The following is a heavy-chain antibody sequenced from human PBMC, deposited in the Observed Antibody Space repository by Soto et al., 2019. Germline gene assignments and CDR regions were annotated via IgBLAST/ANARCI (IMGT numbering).Heavy chain of an antibody. V-gene: IGHV4-31*03. CDR3: ARVGSDYYGSGSYLDY. CDR2: IYYSGST. J-gene: IGHJ4*02. CDR1: GGSISSGGYY. D-gene: IGHD3-10*01. Sequence: QVQLQESGPGLVKPSQTLSLTCTVSGGSISSGGYYWSWIRQHPGKGLEWIGYIYYSGSTYYNPSLKSRVTISVDTSKNQFALKLSSVIAADTAVYYCARVGSDYYGSGSYLDYWGQGTLVTVSS.